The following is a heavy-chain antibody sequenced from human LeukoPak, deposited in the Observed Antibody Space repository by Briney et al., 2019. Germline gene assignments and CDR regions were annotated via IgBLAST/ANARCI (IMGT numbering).Heavy chain of an antibody. Sequence: GGSLRLSCAASGFTFSSYAMHWVRQAPGKGLEWVAVISYDGSNKYYADSVKGRFTISRDTSKNTLYLQMNSLRAEDTAVYYCARETGSAVGSTDLDYWGQGTLVTVSS. CDR3: ARETGSAVGSTDLDY. D-gene: IGHD4-17*01. J-gene: IGHJ4*02. CDR1: GFTFSSYA. CDR2: ISYDGSNK. V-gene: IGHV3-30-3*01.